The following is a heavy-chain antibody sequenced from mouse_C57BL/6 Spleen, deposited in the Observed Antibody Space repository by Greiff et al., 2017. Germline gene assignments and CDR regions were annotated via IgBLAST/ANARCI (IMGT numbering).Heavy chain of an antibody. V-gene: IGHV5-9-1*02. J-gene: IGHJ2*01. D-gene: IGHD2-10*02. Sequence: EVHLVESGEGLVKPGGSLKLSCAASGFTFSSYAMSWVRQTPEKRLEWVAYISSGGDYSYYADTVKGRFTISRDNARNTRYLQMSSLKSEDTAMYYCTREGYGKGYFDYWGQGTTLTVSS. CDR3: TREGYGKGYFDY. CDR2: ISSGGDYS. CDR1: GFTFSSYA.